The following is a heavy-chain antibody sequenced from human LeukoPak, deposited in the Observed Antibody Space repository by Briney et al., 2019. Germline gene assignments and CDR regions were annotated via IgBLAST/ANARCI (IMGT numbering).Heavy chain of an antibody. Sequence: GGSLRLSCAASGFAFSTYWTDWVRQAPGKGLEWVGNINQDGSVKHYVDSVRGRFTISRDNARNSVYPQMSALRVEDTAVYYCTRDFVFWGQGSLVTASS. CDR3: TRDFVF. CDR2: INQDGSVK. V-gene: IGHV3-7*01. CDR1: GFAFSTYW. J-gene: IGHJ4*02. D-gene: IGHD3-3*01.